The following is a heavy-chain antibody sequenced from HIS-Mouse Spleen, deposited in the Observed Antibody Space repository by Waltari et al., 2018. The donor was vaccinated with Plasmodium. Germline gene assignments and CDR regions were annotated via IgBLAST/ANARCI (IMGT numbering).Heavy chain of an antibody. Sequence: QVQLQQWGAGLLKPSETPSLTCAVYGGSFSGYYCSWIRQPPGKGLEWIGEINHSGRTNYNPSLKSRVTISVDTSKNQFSLKLSSVTAADTAVYYCARGQLGIDAFDIWGQGTMVTVSS. CDR3: ARGQLGIDAFDI. V-gene: IGHV4-34*01. CDR2: INHSGRT. CDR1: GGSFSGYY. D-gene: IGHD7-27*01. J-gene: IGHJ3*02.